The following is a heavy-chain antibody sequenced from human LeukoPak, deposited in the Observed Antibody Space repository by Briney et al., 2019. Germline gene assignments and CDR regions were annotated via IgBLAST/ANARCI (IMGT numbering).Heavy chain of an antibody. Sequence: SATLSLTCTVSGGSILDSTYYWAWIRQPPGKGLEWIATIFYTGNTHYNPSLKSRVTMSVDTVKNQFSLNLNSVTAADTAVYYCARQSSGYYYGWFDPWGQGTLVTVSS. CDR2: IFYTGNT. D-gene: IGHD3-22*01. CDR3: ARQSSGYYYGWFDP. V-gene: IGHV4-39*01. J-gene: IGHJ5*02. CDR1: GGSILDSTYY.